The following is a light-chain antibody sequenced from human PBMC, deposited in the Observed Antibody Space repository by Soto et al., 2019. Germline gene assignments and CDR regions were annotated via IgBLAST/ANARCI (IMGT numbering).Light chain of an antibody. CDR3: QQYGSSPMT. J-gene: IGKJ5*01. CDR2: GAS. Sequence: EIVLTQSPGTLSLSPGERATLSCRASQSVSSNYLAWYQQKPGQAPRLLIYGASSRATGIPDRFSGSGSGTDFTLTISRLEPEDFAVYYCQQYGSSPMTFGQGTRQEIK. V-gene: IGKV3-20*01. CDR1: QSVSSNY.